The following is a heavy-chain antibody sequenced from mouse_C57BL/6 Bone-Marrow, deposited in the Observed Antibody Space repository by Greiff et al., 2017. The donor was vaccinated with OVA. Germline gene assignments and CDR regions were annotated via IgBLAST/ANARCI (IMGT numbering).Heavy chain of an antibody. CDR3: ARSNWVCFAY. CDR2: IYPGDGDT. V-gene: IGHV1-82*01. J-gene: IGHJ3*01. CDR1: GYAFSSSW. D-gene: IGHD4-1*01. Sequence: QVQLQQSGPELVKPGASVKISCKASGYAFSSSWMNWVKQRPGKGLEWIGRIYPGDGDTNYNGKFKGKATLTADKSSSTAYMQLSSLTSEDSAVYVCARSNWVCFAYWGQGTLVTVSA.